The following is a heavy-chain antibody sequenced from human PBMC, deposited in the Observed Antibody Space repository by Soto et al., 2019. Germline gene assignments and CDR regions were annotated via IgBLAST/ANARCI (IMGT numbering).Heavy chain of an antibody. J-gene: IGHJ5*02. CDR2: ISAYNGNT. Sequence: ASVKGSCKASGYTFTSYGISWVRQAPGQGREWMGWISAYNGNTNYAQKLQGRVTRTTDTSTITAYMELRSLRPDDTAVYYCARDGGVVRNWFDHWGQGTLVTV. CDR1: GYTFTSYG. V-gene: IGHV1-18*01. D-gene: IGHD3-3*01. CDR3: ARDGGVVRNWFDH.